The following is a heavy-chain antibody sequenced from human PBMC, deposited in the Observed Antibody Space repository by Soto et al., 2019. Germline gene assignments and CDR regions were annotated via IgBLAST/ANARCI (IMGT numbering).Heavy chain of an antibody. CDR3: ARTEPTNIDLFQYGMDV. V-gene: IGHV1-18*01. D-gene: IGHD2-8*01. CDR1: GYTFTIYG. J-gene: IGHJ6*02. Sequence: GASVKVSCKASGYTFTIYGITWVRQAPGQGLEWLGWIGAYNGNTNYAQKVQGRVTMTTDTSTSTAYMELRSLRSDDTAVYYCARTEPTNIDLFQYGMDVWGQGTTVTVSS. CDR2: IGAYNGNT.